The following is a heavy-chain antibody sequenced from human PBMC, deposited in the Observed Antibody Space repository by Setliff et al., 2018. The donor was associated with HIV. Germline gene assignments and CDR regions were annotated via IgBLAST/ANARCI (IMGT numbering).Heavy chain of an antibody. D-gene: IGHD5-12*01. Sequence: SVKVSCKASGDTLSIHPISWVRQAPGRGLDWMGGIIPAFGTANYAQKFQGRVTITTDESTTTVFMELTGLRSDDTAVYYCARDPRFDNGDSGYEGLYYFDYWGQGTLVTVSS. V-gene: IGHV1-69*05. CDR1: GDTLSIHP. J-gene: IGHJ4*02. CDR2: IIPAFGTA. CDR3: ARDPRFDNGDSGYEGLYYFDY.